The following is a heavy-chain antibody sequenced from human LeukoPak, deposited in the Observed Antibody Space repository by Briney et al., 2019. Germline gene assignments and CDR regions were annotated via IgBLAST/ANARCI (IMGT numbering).Heavy chain of an antibody. D-gene: IGHD5-24*01. J-gene: IGHJ4*02. CDR1: GGSIRSSNHY. Sequence: PSETLSPTCAVSGGSIRSSNHYWGWIRQPPGKGLEWIGSIYYSGSIYYNPSLKSRVTISVDTSKNQFSLKLSSVTAADTAVYYCARQILFHSERWLQFFDYWGQGILVTVSS. CDR2: IYYSGSI. V-gene: IGHV4-39*01. CDR3: ARQILFHSERWLQFFDY.